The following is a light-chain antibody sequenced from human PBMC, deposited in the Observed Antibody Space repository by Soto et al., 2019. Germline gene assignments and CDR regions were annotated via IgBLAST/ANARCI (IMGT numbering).Light chain of an antibody. V-gene: IGKV1-27*01. Sequence: DIQMTQSPSSLSASIGDRVTITCRASQGIANSLAWYQQRPGKVPKLLIYGASTLQSGVASRFSGSGSGTDFTLTISSLQPEDVATCYCQKYDGVPLTFGGGTKVEIK. CDR3: QKYDGVPLT. J-gene: IGKJ4*01. CDR2: GAS. CDR1: QGIANS.